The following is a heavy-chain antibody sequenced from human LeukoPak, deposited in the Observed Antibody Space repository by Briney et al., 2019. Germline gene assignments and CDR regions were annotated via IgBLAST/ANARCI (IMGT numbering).Heavy chain of an antibody. CDR3: ASTAAGQAPFDY. V-gene: IGHV3-23*01. J-gene: IGHJ4*02. CDR2: ISGSGGGG. Sequence: GGSLRLSCAASGFTFSNYAMTWVRQAPGKGLEWVSSISGSGGGGNYADSVKGRFTISRDDSKNTLDLQMNSLRAEDTAVYYCASTAAGQAPFDYWGQGALVTVSS. CDR1: GFTFSNYA. D-gene: IGHD6-13*01.